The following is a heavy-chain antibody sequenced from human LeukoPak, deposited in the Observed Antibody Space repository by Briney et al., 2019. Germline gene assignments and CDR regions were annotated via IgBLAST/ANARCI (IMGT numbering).Heavy chain of an antibody. D-gene: IGHD3-10*01. Sequence: GGSLRLSCAASGFTFRSYAMSWVREAPGKGLDWDSASSGSGATTYYADSVRGRFTISRDKSNNTLYLQMNSLRADDTAVYYCAKDYAYYYGSGIGGFEYWGQGTLVTVSS. CDR3: AKDYAYYYGSGIGGFEY. V-gene: IGHV3-23*01. J-gene: IGHJ4*02. CDR1: GFTFRSYA. CDR2: SSGSGATT.